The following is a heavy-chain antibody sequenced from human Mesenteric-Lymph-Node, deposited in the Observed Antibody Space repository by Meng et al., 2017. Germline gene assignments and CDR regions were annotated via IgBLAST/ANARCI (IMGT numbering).Heavy chain of an antibody. CDR3: ALQAYYYDSSGYDHFQH. Sequence: SGPTLVKPTQTITLTCTFSGFSLSTSGVGVGWIRQPPGKALEWLALMYWDDDKRYSPSLKSRLTITKDTSKNQVVLTMTNMDPVDTATYYCALQAYYYDSSGYDHFQHWGQGTLVTVSS. CDR1: GFSLSTSGVG. V-gene: IGHV2-5*02. CDR2: MYWDDDK. J-gene: IGHJ1*01. D-gene: IGHD3-22*01.